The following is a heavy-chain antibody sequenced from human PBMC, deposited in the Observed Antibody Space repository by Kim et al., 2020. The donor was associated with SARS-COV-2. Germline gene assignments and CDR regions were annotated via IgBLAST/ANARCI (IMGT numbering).Heavy chain of an antibody. CDR2: INTNTGNP. D-gene: IGHD5-12*01. Sequence: ASVKVSCKASGYTFTSYAMNWVRQAPGQGLEWMGWINTNTGNPTYAQGFTGRFVFSLDTSVSTAYLQIISLKAEDTAVYYCARSDQLDIVATIFRDKSHSYFFGMDVWGQGTTVTVSS. CDR1: GYTFTSYA. V-gene: IGHV7-4-1*02. J-gene: IGHJ6*02. CDR3: ARSDQLDIVATIFRDKSHSYFFGMDV.